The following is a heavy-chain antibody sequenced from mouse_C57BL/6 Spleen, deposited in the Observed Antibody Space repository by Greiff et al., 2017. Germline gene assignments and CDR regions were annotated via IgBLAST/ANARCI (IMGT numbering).Heavy chain of an antibody. J-gene: IGHJ3*01. V-gene: IGHV1-82*01. CDR1: GYAFSSSW. CDR3: AREGIGDEGRLAY. D-gene: IGHD3-1*01. CDR2: IYPGDGDT. Sequence: QVQLQQSGPELVKPGASVKISCKASGYAFSSSWMNWVKQRPGKGLEWIGRIYPGDGDTNYNGKFKGKATLTADKSSSTAYMHLSSLTSEDSAVYFCAREGIGDEGRLAYWGQGTLVTVAA.